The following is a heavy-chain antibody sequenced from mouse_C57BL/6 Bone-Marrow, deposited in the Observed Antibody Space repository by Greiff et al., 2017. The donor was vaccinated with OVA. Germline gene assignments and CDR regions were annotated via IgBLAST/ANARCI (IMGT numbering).Heavy chain of an antibody. CDR1: GYTFTDYN. V-gene: IGHV1-18*01. J-gene: IGHJ4*01. CDR3: ARRNYGYDVYAMDY. CDR2: INPNNGGT. Sequence: VQLQQSGPELVKPGASVKIPCKASGYTFTDYNMDWVKQSHGKSLEWIGDINPNNGGTIYNQKFKGKATLTVDKSSSTAYMELRSLTSEDTAVYYCARRNYGYDVYAMDYWGQGTSVTVSS. D-gene: IGHD2-2*01.